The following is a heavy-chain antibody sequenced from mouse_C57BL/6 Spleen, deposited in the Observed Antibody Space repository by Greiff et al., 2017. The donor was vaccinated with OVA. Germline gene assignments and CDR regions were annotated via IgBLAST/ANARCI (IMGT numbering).Heavy chain of an antibody. D-gene: IGHD2-3*01. V-gene: IGHV3-6*01. CDR1: GYSITSGYY. Sequence: EVKLQESGPGLVKPSQSLSLTCSVTGYSITSGYYWNWIRQFPGNKLEWMGYISYDGSNNYNPSLKNRISITRDTSKNQFFLKLNSVTTEDTATYDCARDDGYWGQGTTLTVSS. J-gene: IGHJ2*01. CDR2: ISYDGSN. CDR3: ARDDGY.